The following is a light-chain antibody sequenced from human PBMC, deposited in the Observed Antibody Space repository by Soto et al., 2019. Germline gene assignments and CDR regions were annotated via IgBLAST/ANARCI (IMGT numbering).Light chain of an antibody. CDR3: QQRSNWPQIT. Sequence: EIVLTQSPATLSLSPGERATLSCRASQSVSSYLAWYQQKPGQAPRLLIYDASNWATGIPARFSGSGSGTDFTLTISSLEPDDFAVYYCQQRSNWPQITFGQGTRLEIK. V-gene: IGKV3-11*01. CDR1: QSVSSY. CDR2: DAS. J-gene: IGKJ5*01.